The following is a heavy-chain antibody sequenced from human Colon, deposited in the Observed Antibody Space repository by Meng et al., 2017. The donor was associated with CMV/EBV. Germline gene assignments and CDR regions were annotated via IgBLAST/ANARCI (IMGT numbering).Heavy chain of an antibody. CDR2: ISWNSGSI. CDR1: GFTFDDYA. J-gene: IGHJ4*02. Sequence: SLKISCAASGFTFDDYAMHWVRQAPGKGLEWVSGISWNSGSIGYADSVKGRFTISRDNAKNSLYLQMNSLRAEDTALYYCAKECGSTSCSSALDYWGQGTLVTVSS. D-gene: IGHD2-2*01. V-gene: IGHV3-9*01. CDR3: AKECGSTSCSSALDY.